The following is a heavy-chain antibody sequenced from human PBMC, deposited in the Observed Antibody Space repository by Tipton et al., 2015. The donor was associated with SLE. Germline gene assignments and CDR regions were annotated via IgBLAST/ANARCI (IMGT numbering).Heavy chain of an antibody. CDR2: IYYSGST. CDR1: GGSVSSGSYY. Sequence: TLSLTCTVSGGSVSSGSYYWSWIRQPPGKGLEWIGYIYYSGSTYYNPSLKSRVTISVDTSKNQFSLKLSSVTAADTAVYYCARDKGYDFWSASRWYFDLWGRGTLVTVSS. V-gene: IGHV4-30-4*08. CDR3: ARDKGYDFWSASRWYFDL. J-gene: IGHJ2*01. D-gene: IGHD3-3*01.